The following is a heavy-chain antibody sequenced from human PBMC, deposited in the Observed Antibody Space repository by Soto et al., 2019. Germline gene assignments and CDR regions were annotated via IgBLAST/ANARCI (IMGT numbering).Heavy chain of an antibody. J-gene: IGHJ4*02. Sequence: GGSLRLSCAASGFTFSSYGMHWVRQAPGKGLEWVAVISYDGSNKYYADSVKGRFTISRDNSKNTLYLQMNSLRAEDTAVYYCELYFDRPNQAFDYWGQGTLVTVSS. CDR2: ISYDGSNK. V-gene: IGHV3-30*03. CDR3: ELYFDRPNQAFDY. D-gene: IGHD3-9*01. CDR1: GFTFSSYG.